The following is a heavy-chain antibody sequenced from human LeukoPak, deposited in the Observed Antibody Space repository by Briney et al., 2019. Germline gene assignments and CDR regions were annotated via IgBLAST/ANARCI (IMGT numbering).Heavy chain of an antibody. D-gene: IGHD3-3*01. Sequence: SETLSLTCTVSGGSISSGNYYWSWIRQPAGKGLEWIGRIYTSGSTNYNPSLKSRVTISVDTSKNQFSLKLSSVTVADTAVYYCARDRITIFGGLGYWFDPWGQGTLVTVSS. V-gene: IGHV4-61*02. CDR3: ARDRITIFGGLGYWFDP. J-gene: IGHJ5*02. CDR2: IYTSGST. CDR1: GGSISSGNYY.